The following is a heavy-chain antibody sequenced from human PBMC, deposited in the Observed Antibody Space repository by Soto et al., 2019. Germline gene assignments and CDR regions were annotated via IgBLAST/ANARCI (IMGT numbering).Heavy chain of an antibody. CDR3: ARIVETAGYYYGMDV. J-gene: IGHJ6*02. CDR2: IDWDDDK. CDR1: GFSLSTSGMC. V-gene: IGHV2-70*01. Sequence: SGPTLVNPTQTRTLTCTFSGFSLSTSGMCVSWIRQPPGKALEWLALIDWDDDKYYSTSLKTRLTISKDTSKNQVVLTMTNMDPVDTATYYCARIVETAGYYYGMDVWGQGTTVTVSS. D-gene: IGHD2-21*02.